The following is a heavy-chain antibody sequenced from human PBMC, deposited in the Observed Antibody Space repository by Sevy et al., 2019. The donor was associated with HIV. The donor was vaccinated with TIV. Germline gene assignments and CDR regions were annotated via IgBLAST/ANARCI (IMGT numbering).Heavy chain of an antibody. V-gene: IGHV3-11*01. CDR3: ARDHVRDGDLGDYYYYAMDV. CDR2: IDGSGTTI. J-gene: IGHJ6*02. Sequence: GGSLRLSCAASGFTFSDYYMSWIRQAPGKGLEWVSYIDGSGTTIYYTDSVKGRFTISRDNAKKSLYLQMNSLRAADTAVYYCARDHVRDGDLGDYYYYAMDVWGQGTTVTVSS. CDR1: GFTFSDYY. D-gene: IGHD4-17*01.